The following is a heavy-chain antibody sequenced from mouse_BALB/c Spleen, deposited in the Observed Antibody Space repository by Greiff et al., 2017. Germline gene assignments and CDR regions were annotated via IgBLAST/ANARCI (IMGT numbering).Heavy chain of an antibody. V-gene: IGHV2-9*02. CDR1: GFSLTSYG. D-gene: IGHD2-14*01. CDR2: IWAGGST. J-gene: IGHJ3*01. CDR3: AREGHYRYDVFAY. Sequence: QVHVKQSGPGLVQPSQSLSITCTVSGFSLTSYGVHWVRQPPGKGLEWLGVIWAGGSTNYNSALMSRLSISKDNSKSQVFLKMNSLQTDDTAMYYCAREGHYRYDVFAYWGQGTLVTVSA.